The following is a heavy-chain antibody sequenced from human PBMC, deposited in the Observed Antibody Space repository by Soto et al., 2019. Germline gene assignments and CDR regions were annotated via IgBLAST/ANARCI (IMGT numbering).Heavy chain of an antibody. J-gene: IGHJ4*02. D-gene: IGHD2-2*01. V-gene: IGHV3-23*01. CDR2: ISGSGGST. CDR3: AKDLCSSTSCYPVSPDY. Sequence: EVQLLESGGGLVQPGGSLRLSCAASGFTFSSYAMSWVRQAPGKGLEWVSAISGSGGSTYYADSVKGRFTISRDNSKNTLYLQMNSLRAEDTAVYYCAKDLCSSTSCYPVSPDYWGQGTLVTVSS. CDR1: GFTFSSYA.